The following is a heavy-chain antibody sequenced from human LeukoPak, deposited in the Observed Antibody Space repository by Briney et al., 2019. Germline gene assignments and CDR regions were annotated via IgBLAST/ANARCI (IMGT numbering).Heavy chain of an antibody. Sequence: SETLSLTCTVSGGSISSSSYYWGWIRQPPGKGLEWIGSIYYSGSTYYNPSLKSRVTISVDTSKNRFSLKLSSVTAADTAVYYCARDYRSGWYGGAFDIWGQGTMVTVSS. CDR1: GGSISSSSYY. CDR2: IYYSGST. CDR3: ARDYRSGWYGGAFDI. D-gene: IGHD6-19*01. J-gene: IGHJ3*02. V-gene: IGHV4-39*07.